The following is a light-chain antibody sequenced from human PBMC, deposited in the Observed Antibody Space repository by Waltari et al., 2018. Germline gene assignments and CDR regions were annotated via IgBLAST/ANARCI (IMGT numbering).Light chain of an antibody. J-gene: IGKJ4*01. CDR3: QQQNNWPLT. CDR1: QSIDTD. Sequence: EIVLTQSPAALSLSPGESATLSCTSSQSIDTDLAWYQQKPGQPPRLLIYDASDGATGITARFSGSGSGTDFTLTISGLEPEDFALYYCQQQNNWPLTFGGGTKVEI. CDR2: DAS. V-gene: IGKV3-11*01.